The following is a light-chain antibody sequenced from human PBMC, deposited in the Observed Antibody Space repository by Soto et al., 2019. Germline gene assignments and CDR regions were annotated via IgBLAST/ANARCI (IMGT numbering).Light chain of an antibody. Sequence: VVTQSLATLSVSPWERVTLSCRASQSVSSNLAWYQQQPGQAPSLLICDLSARAAGIPTWFSGSGSGTEFALTISSLQSEDFAVYCCQQYNYWPLTFGGGTKVDIK. CDR1: QSVSSN. J-gene: IGKJ4*01. CDR2: DLS. V-gene: IGKV3D-15*01. CDR3: QQYNYWPLT.